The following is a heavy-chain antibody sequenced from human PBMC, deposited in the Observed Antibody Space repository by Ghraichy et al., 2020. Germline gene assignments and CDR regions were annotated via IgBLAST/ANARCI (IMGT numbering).Heavy chain of an antibody. CDR3: AKVRLWLRDFVL. CDR1: GFTFTSYA. J-gene: IGHJ2*01. CDR2: ISGRGDNT. D-gene: IGHD5-18*01. V-gene: IGHV3-23*01. Sequence: GGSLRLTCAASGFTFTSYAMSWVRQAPGKGLEWVSAISGRGDNTNDADSVKGRFTISRDNSKNTLYLQMNSLTVEDTAIYYCAKVRLWLRDFVLWGRGTLVTVYS.